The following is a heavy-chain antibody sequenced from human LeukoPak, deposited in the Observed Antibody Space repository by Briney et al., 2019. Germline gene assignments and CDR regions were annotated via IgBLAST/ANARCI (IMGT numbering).Heavy chain of an antibody. Sequence: SETLSLTCTVSGGSVNYYYWTWIRQPPGKGPEWIGEIYYSGSTNYNPSLKSRVTISVDTSKNQFSLKLSSVTAADTAVYYCARGDQNLEFDYWGQGTLVTVSS. CDR1: GGSVNYYY. CDR2: IYYSGST. CDR3: ARGDQNLEFDY. V-gene: IGHV4-59*08. J-gene: IGHJ4*02. D-gene: IGHD1-1*01.